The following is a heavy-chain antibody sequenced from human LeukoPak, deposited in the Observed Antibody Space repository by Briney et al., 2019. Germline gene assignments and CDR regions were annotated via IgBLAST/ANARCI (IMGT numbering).Heavy chain of an antibody. J-gene: IGHJ4*02. CDR2: IYYSGST. CDR1: GGSISSSDYY. D-gene: IGHD5-12*01. Sequence: PSETLSLTCTVSGGSISSSDYYWGWIRQPPGKGLEWIGNIYYSGSTYYNPSLKSRVTISVDTSKNQFSLKLSSVTAADTAVYYCAREARWLQTSFDYWDQGTLVTVSS. CDR3: AREARWLQTSFDY. V-gene: IGHV4-39*02.